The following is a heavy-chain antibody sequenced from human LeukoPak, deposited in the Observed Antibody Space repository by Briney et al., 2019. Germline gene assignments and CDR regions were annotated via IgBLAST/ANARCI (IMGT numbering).Heavy chain of an antibody. CDR1: GGSFSGYY. D-gene: IGHD5-12*01. CDR3: ARQVATKGEWAFDV. Sequence: SETLSLTCAVYGGSFSGYYWSWIRQPPGKGLEWIGEINHSGSTNYNPSLKSRVTISVDTSKNQFSLKLSSVTAADTAVYYCARQVATKGEWAFDVWGQGTMVTVAS. V-gene: IGHV4-34*01. CDR2: INHSGST. J-gene: IGHJ3*01.